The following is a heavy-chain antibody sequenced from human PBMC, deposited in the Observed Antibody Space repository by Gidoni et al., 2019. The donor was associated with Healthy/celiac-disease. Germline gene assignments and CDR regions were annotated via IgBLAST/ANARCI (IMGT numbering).Heavy chain of an antibody. V-gene: IGHV1-46*01. J-gene: IGHJ5*02. CDR3: ARVRYCSSTSCYGVGWFDP. D-gene: IGHD2-2*01. CDR2: INPSGGST. Sequence: QVQLVQSGAEVKKPGASVKVSCKASGYTVTSYYMHWVRQAPGQGLEWMGIINPSGGSTRSAQKFQGRVTMTRDTSTSTVYMELSSLRSEDTAVYYCARVRYCSSTSCYGVGWFDPWGQGTLVTVSS. CDR1: GYTVTSYY.